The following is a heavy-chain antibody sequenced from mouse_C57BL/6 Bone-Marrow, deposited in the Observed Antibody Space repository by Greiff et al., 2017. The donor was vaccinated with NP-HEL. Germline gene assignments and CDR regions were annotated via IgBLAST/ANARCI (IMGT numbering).Heavy chain of an antibody. J-gene: IGHJ3*01. V-gene: IGHV1-80*01. CDR3: ARKGYYSNPFAY. D-gene: IGHD2-5*01. Sequence: VQLQQSGAELVKPGASVKISCKASGYAFSSYWMNWVKQRPGKGLEWIGQIYPGDGDTNYNGKFKGKATLTADKSSSTAYMQLSSLTSEDSAVYFCARKGYYSNPFAYWGQGTLVTVSA. CDR2: IYPGDGDT. CDR1: GYAFSSYW.